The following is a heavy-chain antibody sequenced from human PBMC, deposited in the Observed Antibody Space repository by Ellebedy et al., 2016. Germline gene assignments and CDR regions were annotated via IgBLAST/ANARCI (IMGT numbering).Heavy chain of an antibody. CDR1: GYSITTAYY. CDR2: LFHTGTT. D-gene: IGHD4-23*01. CDR3: GREGDFGGNF. Sequence: SETLSLTCNVSGYSITTAYYWGWIRQPPGKGLEWIGNLFHTGTTYYNPSLKSRVALSVDTSKNRFSLTMTSVTAADTAIYYCGREGDFGGNFWGPGILVTVSP. J-gene: IGHJ4*02. V-gene: IGHV4-38-2*02.